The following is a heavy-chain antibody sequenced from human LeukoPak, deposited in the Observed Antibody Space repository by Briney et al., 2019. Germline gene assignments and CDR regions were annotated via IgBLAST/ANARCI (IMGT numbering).Heavy chain of an antibody. CDR1: GGSISSGDYS. CDR3: ARYTVTLPRWFDP. CDR2: IYHSGST. Sequence: SETLSLTCAVSGGSISSGDYSWSWIRQPPGKGLEWIGYIYHSGSTYYNPSLKSRVTISVDRSKNQFSLKLSSVTAADTAVYYCARYTVTLPRWFDPWGQGTLVTVSS. J-gene: IGHJ5*02. D-gene: IGHD4-17*01. V-gene: IGHV4-30-2*01.